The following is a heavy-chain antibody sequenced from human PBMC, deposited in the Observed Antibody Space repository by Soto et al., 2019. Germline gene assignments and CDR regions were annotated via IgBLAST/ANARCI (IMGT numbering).Heavy chain of an antibody. Sequence: ETLSLTCAVYGGSFSGYYWSWIRQPPGKGLEWIGEINHSGSTNYNPSLKSRVTISVDTSKNQFSLKLSSVTAADTAVYYCARGGAGIRVYYYYGMDVWGQGTTVTVSS. J-gene: IGHJ6*02. CDR2: INHSGST. CDR1: GGSFSGYY. V-gene: IGHV4-34*01. D-gene: IGHD1-1*01. CDR3: ARGGAGIRVYYYYGMDV.